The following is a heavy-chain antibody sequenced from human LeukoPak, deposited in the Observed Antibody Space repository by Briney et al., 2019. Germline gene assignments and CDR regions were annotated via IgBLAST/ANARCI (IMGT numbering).Heavy chain of an antibody. Sequence: SETLSLTCTVSGASISNYYWSWIRQSSGKGLEWIGCISDSGSTNYNPSLKTRLTISIDTSKNQFSLRLSSVTAADTAMYYCARDSDGYVYWGQGTLVTVSS. CDR1: GASISNYY. CDR2: ISDSGST. CDR3: ARDSDGYVY. D-gene: IGHD3-16*01. J-gene: IGHJ4*02. V-gene: IGHV4-59*01.